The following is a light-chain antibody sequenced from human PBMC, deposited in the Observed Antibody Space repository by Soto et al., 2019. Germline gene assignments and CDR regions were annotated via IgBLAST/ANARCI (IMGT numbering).Light chain of an antibody. J-gene: IGKJ3*01. V-gene: IGKV1-6*01. Sequence: AIQMTQSPASLSASVGDRVTITCRASHDIGSDLAWYQQKPGKAPNLLIYAASTLQSGVPSRFSGSGSGTDFTLTIISLRPDDFATYYCLQDHNFLTFGPGTKVNLK. CDR1: HDIGSD. CDR2: AAS. CDR3: LQDHNFLT.